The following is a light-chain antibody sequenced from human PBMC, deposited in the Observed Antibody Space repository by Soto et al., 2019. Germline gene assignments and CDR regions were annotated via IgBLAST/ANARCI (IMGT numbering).Light chain of an antibody. CDR3: QSYDSSMSGYV. V-gene: IGLV1-40*01. CDR1: SSNIGPTYD. Sequence: QSVLTQPPSVSGAPGQRVTISCTGSSSNIGPTYDVHWYQQLPGTAPKLLIYANTNRPSGVPDRFSGSKSGTSASLAITGLQAEDEADYYCQSYDSSMSGYVFGTGTKGTVL. CDR2: ANT. J-gene: IGLJ1*01.